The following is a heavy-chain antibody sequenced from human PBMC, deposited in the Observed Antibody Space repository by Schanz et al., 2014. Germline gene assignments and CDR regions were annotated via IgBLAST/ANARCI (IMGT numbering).Heavy chain of an antibody. CDR3: VRDRRNADLDY. D-gene: IGHD1-1*01. Sequence: EVKLLESGGTLVRPGGSLRLSCAASGFTFSTYAMAWVRQAPGKGLEWVSAISGSGGSTYYADSVKGRFTISRDNSKNTLYLQMNSLRAEDTAVYYCVRDRRNADLDYWGQGTLVTVSS. J-gene: IGHJ4*02. CDR2: ISGSGGST. CDR1: GFTFSTYA. V-gene: IGHV3-23*01.